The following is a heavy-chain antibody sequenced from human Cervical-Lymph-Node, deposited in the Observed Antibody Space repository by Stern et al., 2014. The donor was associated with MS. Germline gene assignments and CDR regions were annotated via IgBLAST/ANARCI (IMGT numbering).Heavy chain of an antibody. CDR2: INTKTGNS. V-gene: IGHV7-4-1*02. CDR3: ARDFVDTAMVTRSDYFDC. J-gene: IGHJ4*02. D-gene: IGHD5-18*01. Sequence: QVQLVQSGSELKKPGASVKVSCKASGYTFTNYPINWVRQAPGQGLEWMGWINTKTGNSTYAQGFTVRFVFSLDTSDSTAYLQISSLKAEDTAVYYCARDFVDTAMVTRSDYFDCWGQGTLVTVSS. CDR1: GYTFTNYP.